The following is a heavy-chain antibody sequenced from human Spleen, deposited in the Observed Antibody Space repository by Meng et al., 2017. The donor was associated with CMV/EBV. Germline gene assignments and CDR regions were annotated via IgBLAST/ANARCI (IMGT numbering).Heavy chain of an antibody. J-gene: IGHJ3*02. D-gene: IGHD3-22*01. V-gene: IGHV1-18*01. CDR2: INPDGGTT. CDR3: ARDLVGYDAFDI. Sequence: ASVKVSCKASGYTFTSYGISWVRQAPGQGLEWMGRINPDGGTTTYAQKFQGGLTLTSDTSTSTVYMELSRLTSEDTAVYYCARDLVGYDAFDIWGQGTLVTVSS. CDR1: GYTFTSYG.